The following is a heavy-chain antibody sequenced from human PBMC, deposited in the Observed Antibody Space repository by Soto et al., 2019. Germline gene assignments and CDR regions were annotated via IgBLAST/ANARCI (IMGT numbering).Heavy chain of an antibody. V-gene: IGHV5-51*01. CDR3: ARSPRGVVVVVAREKYAFDI. Sequence: GESLKISCKGSGYSFTSYWIGWVRQMPGKGLEWMGIIYPGDSDTRYSPSFQGQVTISADKSISTAYLQWSSLKASDTAMYYCARSPRGVVVVVAREKYAFDIWGQGTMVTVS. J-gene: IGHJ3*02. CDR2: IYPGDSDT. D-gene: IGHD2-15*01. CDR1: GYSFTSYW.